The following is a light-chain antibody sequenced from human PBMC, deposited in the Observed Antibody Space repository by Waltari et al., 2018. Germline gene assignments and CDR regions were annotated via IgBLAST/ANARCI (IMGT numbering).Light chain of an antibody. CDR1: QSIRSY. CDR2: DAS. J-gene: IGKJ4*01. Sequence: DIQMTQSPSSLPASVGDRATITCRASQSIRSYLNWYQQKPGKAPKLLIYDASNLQSGVPSRFSGSGSGTDFTLTISRLQAEDFATYFCQQSYSTPLTFGGGAKVEIK. V-gene: IGKV1-39*01. CDR3: QQSYSTPLT.